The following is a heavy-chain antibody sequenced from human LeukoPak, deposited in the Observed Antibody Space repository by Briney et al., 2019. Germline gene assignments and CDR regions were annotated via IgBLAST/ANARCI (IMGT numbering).Heavy chain of an antibody. J-gene: IGHJ5*02. CDR1: GFTFSSYW. D-gene: IGHD3-10*01. CDR2: INGDGSTT. Sequence: PGGSLRLSCAASGFTFSSYWMHWVRQAPGKGLVWVSRINGDGSTTTYADSVKGRFTISRDNAKNTLYLQMNSLRAEDTAVYYCTRDLDGSGNYHRFDPWGQGTLVTVSS. CDR3: TRDLDGSGNYHRFDP. V-gene: IGHV3-74*01.